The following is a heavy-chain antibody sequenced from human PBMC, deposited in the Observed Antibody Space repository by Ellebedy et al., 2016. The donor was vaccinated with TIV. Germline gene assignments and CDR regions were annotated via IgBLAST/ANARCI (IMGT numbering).Heavy chain of an antibody. CDR1: GGTFSSYA. CDR3: ASSQGPSKVVVY. Sequence: ASVKVSXXASGGTFSSYAMHWVRQAPGQRLEWMGWINAGNGNTKYSQKFQGRVTITRDTSASTAYMELSSLRSEDTAVYYCASSQGPSKVVVYWGQGTLVTVSS. D-gene: IGHD6-6*01. J-gene: IGHJ4*02. CDR2: INAGNGNT. V-gene: IGHV1-3*01.